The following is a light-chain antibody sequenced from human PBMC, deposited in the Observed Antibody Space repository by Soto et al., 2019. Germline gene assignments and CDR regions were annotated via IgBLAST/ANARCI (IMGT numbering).Light chain of an antibody. CDR1: QSVSSSY. Sequence: EIVLTQSPGTLSLSVGERATLSCRASQSVSSSYLAWYQQKPGQAPRLLIYRASSRATGIPDRFSGSGSGTDFTLTISRLEPEDFAVYYCQQYDSSPPTWTFGQGTKVEIK. V-gene: IGKV3-20*01. CDR2: RAS. CDR3: QQYDSSPPTWT. J-gene: IGKJ1*01.